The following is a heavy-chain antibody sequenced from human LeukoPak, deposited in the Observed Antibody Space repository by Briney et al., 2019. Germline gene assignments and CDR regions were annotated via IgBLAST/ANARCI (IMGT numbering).Heavy chain of an antibody. D-gene: IGHD2-15*01. V-gene: IGHV3-20*04. CDR1: GFTFDDYG. J-gene: IGHJ4*02. CDR2: INWNGGSI. CDR3: ARGYCSGGVSCRLFDY. Sequence: PGGSLRLSCAASGFTFDDYGMSWVRQAPGRGLEWVSGINWNGGSIGYTDSVKGRFTISRDNAKNSLYLEMNSLRAGDTALYYCARGYCSGGVSCRLFDYWGQGTLVTVSS.